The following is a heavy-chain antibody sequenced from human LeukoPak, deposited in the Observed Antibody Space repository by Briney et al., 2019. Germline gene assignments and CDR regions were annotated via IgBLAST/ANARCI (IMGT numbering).Heavy chain of an antibody. CDR3: ASCLVGTATHIY. Sequence: ASVKVSCKASGGTFSSYAISWVRQAPGQGLEWMGRIIPILGIANYAQKFQGRVTITADKSTSTAYMELSSVRSEDTAVYYCASCLVGTATHIYWGQGTLVTVSS. J-gene: IGHJ4*02. V-gene: IGHV1-69*04. CDR1: GGTFSSYA. CDR2: IIPILGIA. D-gene: IGHD2-15*01.